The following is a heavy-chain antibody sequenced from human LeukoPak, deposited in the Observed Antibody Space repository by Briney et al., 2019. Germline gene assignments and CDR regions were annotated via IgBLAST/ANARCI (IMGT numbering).Heavy chain of an antibody. CDR2: IYSDGVT. J-gene: IGHJ5*02. CDR3: ARDRAEGKTWVEFDP. CDR1: GFIVNSYA. V-gene: IGHV3-66*02. Sequence: GSLRLSCAASGFIVNSYAMSWVRQAPGKGLAWVSLIYSDGVTQYADSVKGRFTISRDNSKNTLYLQMNSLRDEDTAVYFCARDRAEGKTWVEFDPRGQGTLVTVSS.